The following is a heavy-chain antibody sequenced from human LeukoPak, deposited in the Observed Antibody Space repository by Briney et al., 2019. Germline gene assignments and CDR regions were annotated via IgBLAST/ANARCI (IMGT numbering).Heavy chain of an antibody. CDR1: GGSISSYY. J-gene: IGHJ4*02. Sequence: SGTLSLTCTVSGGSISSYYWSWIRQPPGKGLEWIGYIYYSGSTNYNPSLKSRVTISVDTSKNQFSLKLSSVTAADTAVYYCARDRLGSYWGQGTLVTVSS. V-gene: IGHV4-59*01. CDR3: ARDRLGSY. CDR2: IYYSGST. D-gene: IGHD7-27*01.